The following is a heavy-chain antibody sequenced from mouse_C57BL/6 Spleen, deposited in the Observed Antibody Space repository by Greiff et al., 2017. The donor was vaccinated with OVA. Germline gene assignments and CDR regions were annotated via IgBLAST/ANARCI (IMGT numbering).Heavy chain of an antibody. CDR2: ISYDGSN. CDR1: GYSITSGYY. Sequence: VQLKESGPGLVKPSQSLSLTCSVTGYSITSGYYWNWIRQFPGNKLEWMGYISYDGSNNYNPSLKNRISITRDTSKNQFFLKLNSVTTEDTATYYCARDHGSSGYCYFDYWGQGTTLTVSS. CDR3: ARDHGSSGYCYFDY. D-gene: IGHD3-2*02. V-gene: IGHV3-6*01. J-gene: IGHJ2*01.